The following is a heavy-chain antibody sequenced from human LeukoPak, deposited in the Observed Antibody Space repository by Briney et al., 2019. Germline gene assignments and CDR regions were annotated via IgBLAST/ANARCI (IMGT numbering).Heavy chain of an antibody. CDR2: IYYSGST. D-gene: IGHD1-26*01. J-gene: IGHJ6*02. Sequence: PSETLSLTCTVSGGSISSYCWSWIRQPPGKGLEWIGYIYYSGSTNYNPSLKSRVTISVDTSKNQFSLKLSSVTAADTAVYYCARVAGSNYYYYGMDVWGQGTTVTVSS. V-gene: IGHV4-59*01. CDR1: GGSISSYC. CDR3: ARVAGSNYYYYGMDV.